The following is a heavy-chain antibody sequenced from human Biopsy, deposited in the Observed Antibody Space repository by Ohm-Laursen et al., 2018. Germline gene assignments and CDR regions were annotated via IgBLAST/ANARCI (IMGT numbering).Heavy chain of an antibody. D-gene: IGHD5-24*01. Sequence: SGTLSLTCTLSGGSITSRTHYWGWIRQPPGKGLEWIGSVYHSGTTYYSPSLKSRVTISVDTSKNQLSLKVTSVTAADTAAYYCAKHDGNGPFALDSWGQGILVTVSS. CDR1: GGSITSRTHY. CDR3: AKHDGNGPFALDS. CDR2: VYHSGTT. J-gene: IGHJ4*02. V-gene: IGHV4-39*01.